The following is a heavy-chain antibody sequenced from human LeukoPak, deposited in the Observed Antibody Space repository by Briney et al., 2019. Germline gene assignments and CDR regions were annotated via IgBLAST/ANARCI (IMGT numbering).Heavy chain of an antibody. CDR1: GFTLRSYV. D-gene: IGHD4-17*01. Sequence: GGSLRLSCVASGFTLRSYVMNWVRQTPGKGLEWVSSISGSGDSTFYADSVKGRFTISRDNAKNTLYLQMNSLRAEDTAVYYCARVRTVTRAFDIWGQGTMVTVSS. CDR2: ISGSGDST. CDR3: ARVRTVTRAFDI. J-gene: IGHJ3*02. V-gene: IGHV3-23*01.